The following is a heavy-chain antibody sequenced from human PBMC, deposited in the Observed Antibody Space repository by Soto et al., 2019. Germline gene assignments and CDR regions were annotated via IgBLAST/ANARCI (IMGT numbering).Heavy chain of an antibody. Sequence: PGESLKISCKGSGYSFTSYWIGWVRQMPGKGLEWMGTIYPGDSDTRYSPSFQGQVTISADKSISTAYLQWSSLKASDTAMYYCARLPYGSGSYYPNYYYYGMDVWGQGTTVTVSS. CDR1: GYSFTSYW. J-gene: IGHJ6*02. CDR3: ARLPYGSGSYYPNYYYYGMDV. D-gene: IGHD3-10*01. V-gene: IGHV5-51*01. CDR2: IYPGDSDT.